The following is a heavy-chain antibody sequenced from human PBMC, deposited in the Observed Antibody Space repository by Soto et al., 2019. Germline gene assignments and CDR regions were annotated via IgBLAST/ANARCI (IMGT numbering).Heavy chain of an antibody. D-gene: IGHD2-15*01. CDR1: GFTFSSYN. CDR3: ARARCSSGQCYYFDY. V-gene: IGHV3-64*02. Sequence: EVQLVESGEGLVQPGGSLRLSCAASGFTFSSYNIHWIRQAPGKGLEFVSAISRSGDRTYYADSVKGRFTITRDNSKTTVWLQMGSLIAEDTAVYYCARARCSSGQCYYFDYWGRGALVPASS. J-gene: IGHJ4*02. CDR2: ISRSGDRT.